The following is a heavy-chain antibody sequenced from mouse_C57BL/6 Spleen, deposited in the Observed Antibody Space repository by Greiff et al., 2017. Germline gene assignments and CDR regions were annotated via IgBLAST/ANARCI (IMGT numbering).Heavy chain of an antibody. CDR3: ARDEDYYGSSYDAMDY. J-gene: IGHJ4*01. D-gene: IGHD1-1*01. CDR2: ISYDGSN. CDR1: GYSITSGYY. Sequence: EVKLMESGPGLVKPSQSLSLTCSVTGYSITSGYYWNWIRQFPGNKLEWMGYISYDGSNNYNPSLKNRISITRDTSKNQFFLKLNSVTTEDTATYYCARDEDYYGSSYDAMDYWGQGTSVTVSS. V-gene: IGHV3-6*01.